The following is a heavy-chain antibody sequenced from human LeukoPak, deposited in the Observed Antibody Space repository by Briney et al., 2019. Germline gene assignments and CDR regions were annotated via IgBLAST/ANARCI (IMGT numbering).Heavy chain of an antibody. J-gene: IGHJ4*02. CDR1: GFTFSSYT. CDR3: ARDIWDSSGSYYYFDY. D-gene: IGHD3-22*01. CDR2: IWYDGSNE. Sequence: GGSLRLSCGASGFTFSSYTMIWVRQAPGMGLEWVAVIWYDGSNEYYADSVKGRFTISRDNSKNTMFLQMNSLRAEDTAVYYCARDIWDSSGSYYYFDYWGQGTLVTVSS. V-gene: IGHV3-33*08.